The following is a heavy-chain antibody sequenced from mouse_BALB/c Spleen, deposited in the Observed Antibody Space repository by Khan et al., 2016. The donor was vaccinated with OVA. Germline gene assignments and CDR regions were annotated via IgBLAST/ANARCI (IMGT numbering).Heavy chain of an antibody. CDR3: ARSNSLWPMDY. Sequence: VQLKESGAELVKPGASVKLSCTASGFNINDTCLHWVKQRPEQGLEWIGRIDPANGDTKYDPKFQAKATITADTPSNIAYLQLSSLTSEDTVVAYCARSNSLWPMDYWGQGTSVTVSS. D-gene: IGHD1-1*01. CDR1: GFNINDTC. J-gene: IGHJ4*01. CDR2: IDPANGDT. V-gene: IGHV14-3*02.